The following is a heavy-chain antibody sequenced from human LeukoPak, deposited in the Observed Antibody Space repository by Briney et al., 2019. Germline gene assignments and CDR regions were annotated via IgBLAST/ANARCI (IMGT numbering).Heavy chain of an antibody. Sequence: NSSETLSLTCTVSGGSISSSSYYWVWIRQPPGKGLEWIGNIYYTGSTYSNPSLKSRVTISVDTSKNQFSLKLSSVTAADTAVYYCARDGYSNYLGWFDPWGQGTLVTVSS. CDR3: ARDGYSNYLGWFDP. J-gene: IGHJ5*02. D-gene: IGHD4-11*01. CDR2: IYYTGST. CDR1: GGSISSSSYY. V-gene: IGHV4-39*02.